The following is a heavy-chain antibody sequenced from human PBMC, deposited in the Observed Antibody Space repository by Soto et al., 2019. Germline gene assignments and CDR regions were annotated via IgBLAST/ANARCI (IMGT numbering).Heavy chain of an antibody. V-gene: IGHV3-23*01. J-gene: IGHJ4*02. CDR2: ISSDGSNR. CDR1: GFTISSRDNHA. D-gene: IGHD3-16*01. CDR3: VSWVPVHFDY. Sequence: GRSLRLSCAASGFTISSRDNHAMSWVRQAPGKGPEWISTISSDGSNRHYADSVLGRFTISRDSSRNTVNLLMNRLRVEDTARYFCVSWVPVHFDYWGPGTLVTVSS.